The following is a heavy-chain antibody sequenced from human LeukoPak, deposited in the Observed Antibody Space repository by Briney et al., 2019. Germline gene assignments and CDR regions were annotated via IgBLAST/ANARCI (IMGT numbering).Heavy chain of an antibody. Sequence: GGSLRLSCAASGFTFRNYGMHWVRQAPGKGLEWVAVISIDGSEKYYADSVKGRFTISRDNSKNTLCLQMNSLRAEDTAVYYCARARGSGTYYFDYWGQGTLVTVSS. J-gene: IGHJ4*02. CDR3: ARARGSGTYYFDY. CDR2: ISIDGSEK. CDR1: GFTFRNYG. V-gene: IGHV3-30*03. D-gene: IGHD1-26*01.